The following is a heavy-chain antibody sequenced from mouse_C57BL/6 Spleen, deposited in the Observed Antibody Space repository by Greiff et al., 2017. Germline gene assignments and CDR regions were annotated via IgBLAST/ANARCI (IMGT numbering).Heavy chain of an antibody. V-gene: IGHV1-53*01. Sequence: VQLQQPGAELVKPGASVKLSCKASGYTFTSYWMHWVKQRPGRGLEWIGNINPSNGGTNYNEKFKSKATLTVDKSSSTAYMQLSSLTSEDSAVYYCAREGILRGYFDVWGTGTTVTVSS. J-gene: IGHJ1*03. CDR3: AREGILRGYFDV. CDR2: INPSNGGT. CDR1: GYTFTSYW.